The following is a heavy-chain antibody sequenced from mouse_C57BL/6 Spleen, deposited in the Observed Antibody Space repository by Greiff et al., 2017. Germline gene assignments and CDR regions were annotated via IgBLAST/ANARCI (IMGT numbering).Heavy chain of an antibody. Sequence: QVQLQQPVAELVMPGASVKLSCTASGYTFTSYWMHWVKQRPGQGLEWIGEIDPSDSYTNYTQKFKGKSTLTVDKSSSTAYMQLSSLTSEDAAVYYWARFFHVWGTGTTVTVSS. CDR1: GYTFTSYW. CDR3: ARFFHV. J-gene: IGHJ1*03. CDR2: IDPSDSYT. V-gene: IGHV1-69*01.